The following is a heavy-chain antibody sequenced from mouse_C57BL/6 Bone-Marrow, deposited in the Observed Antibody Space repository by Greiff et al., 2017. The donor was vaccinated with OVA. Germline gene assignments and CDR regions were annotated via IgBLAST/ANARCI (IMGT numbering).Heavy chain of an antibody. Sequence: EVQLVESEGGLVQPGSSMKLSCTASGFTFSDYYMAWVRQVPEKGLEWVANINYDGSSTYYLDSLKSRFIISRDNAKNILYLQMSSLKSEDTATYYCARGRLLPFDYWGQGTTLTVSS. CDR3: ARGRLLPFDY. CDR2: INYDGSST. J-gene: IGHJ2*01. D-gene: IGHD2-3*01. CDR1: GFTFSDYY. V-gene: IGHV5-16*01.